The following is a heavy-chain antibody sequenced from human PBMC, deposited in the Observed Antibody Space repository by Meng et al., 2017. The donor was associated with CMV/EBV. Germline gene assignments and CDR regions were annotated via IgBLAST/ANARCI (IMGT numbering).Heavy chain of an antibody. CDR2: IYYSGST. J-gene: IGHJ3*02. V-gene: IGHV4-61*01. Sequence: GSLRLSCTVSGGSVSSGSYYWSWIRQPPGKGLEWIGYIYYSGSTNYNPSLKSRVTISVDTSKNQFSLKLSSVTAADTAVYYCARGGSVFSIWGQGTMVTVSS. D-gene: IGHD3-10*01. CDR1: GGSVSSGSYY. CDR3: ARGGSVFSI.